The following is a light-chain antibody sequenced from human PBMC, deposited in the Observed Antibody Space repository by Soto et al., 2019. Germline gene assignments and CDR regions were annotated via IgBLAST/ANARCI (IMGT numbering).Light chain of an antibody. V-gene: IGKV4-1*01. CDR2: WAS. CDR3: QQYYRVPQLT. Sequence: DIVMTQSPDSLAVSLGERATINCKSSQSLFYSPNNKTYLAWYQHKAGQSPKLLIYWASNRESGVPARFSGSGSDKDFTLAIRSLQAEDGAVYYCQQYYRVPQLTFGAGTKVEIK. J-gene: IGKJ4*01. CDR1: QSLFYSPNNKTY.